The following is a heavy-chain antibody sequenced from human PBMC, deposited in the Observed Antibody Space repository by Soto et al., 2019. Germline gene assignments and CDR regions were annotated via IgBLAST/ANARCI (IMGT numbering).Heavy chain of an antibody. D-gene: IGHD6-25*01. CDR3: TRDKQRSGTTRGSLEY. CDR2: ISAGGGST. Sequence: EVQLLESGGGLVQPGGSLRLSCAASGFTFSNFVMSWVRQAPGKGLEWVPGISAGGGSTQYADSVKGLFTIRRDNSKDTVYLQLNSLRAEDMAIYYCTRDKQRSGTTRGSLEYWGQGTLVTVSS. CDR1: GFTFSNFV. V-gene: IGHV3-23*01. J-gene: IGHJ4*02.